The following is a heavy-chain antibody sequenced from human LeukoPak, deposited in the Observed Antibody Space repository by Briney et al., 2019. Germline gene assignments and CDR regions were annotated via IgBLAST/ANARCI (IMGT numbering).Heavy chain of an antibody. D-gene: IGHD3-22*01. J-gene: IGHJ3*02. V-gene: IGHV3-11*04. CDR3: ARDEILANYYDSSGYQGPHDAFDI. CDR1: GFTFSDYY. CDR2: ISSSGSTI. Sequence: GGSLRLSGAASGFTFSDYYISWIRPAPGKGLEWGSYISSSGSTIYYADSVKGRFTISRDNARNSLYLQMNSLRAEDTAVYYCARDEILANYYDSSGYQGPHDAFDIWGQGTMVIVSS.